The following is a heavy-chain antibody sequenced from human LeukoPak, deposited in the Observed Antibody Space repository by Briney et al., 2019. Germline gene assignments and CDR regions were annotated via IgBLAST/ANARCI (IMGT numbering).Heavy chain of an antibody. Sequence: ASVKVSCKASGYTFTSFDINWLRQATGQGLEWMGWMNPNSGNTGYAQKFQGRVTMTRNTSMSTAYMELSSLRSEDTAVYYCAIRTHVDIVATLGERVKKGLDYWGQGTPVTVSS. V-gene: IGHV1-8*01. J-gene: IGHJ4*02. CDR1: GYTFTSFD. D-gene: IGHD5-12*01. CDR2: MNPNSGNT. CDR3: AIRTHVDIVATLGERVKKGLDY.